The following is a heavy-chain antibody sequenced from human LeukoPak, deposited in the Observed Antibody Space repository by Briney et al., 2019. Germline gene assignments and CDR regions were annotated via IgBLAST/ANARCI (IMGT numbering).Heavy chain of an antibody. Sequence: GGSLRLSCAASGFTFDDYGMSWVRQAPGKGLEWVSGINWNGGSTGYADSVKGRFTISRDNAKNSLYLQMNSLRAEDTALYYCARVPTRCSGGSCYPVDFDYWGQGTLVTVSS. CDR1: GFTFDDYG. CDR2: INWNGGST. CDR3: ARVPTRCSGGSCYPVDFDY. D-gene: IGHD2-15*01. J-gene: IGHJ4*02. V-gene: IGHV3-20*04.